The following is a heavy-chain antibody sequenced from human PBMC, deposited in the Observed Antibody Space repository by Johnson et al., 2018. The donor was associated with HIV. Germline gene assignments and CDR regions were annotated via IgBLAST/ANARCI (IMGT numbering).Heavy chain of an antibody. V-gene: IGHV3-11*04. D-gene: IGHD6-13*01. CDR3: ARALKRIAAADDAFDI. J-gene: IGHJ3*02. Sequence: QVQLVESGGGLVKPGGSLRLSCAASGFTFSDYYMSWIRQAPGKGLEWVSYISSSGSTIYYADSVKGRFTISRDNAKNSLYLQMNSLRAEDTAVYYGARALKRIAAADDAFDIWGQGTMVTVSS. CDR2: ISSSGSTI. CDR1: GFTFSDYY.